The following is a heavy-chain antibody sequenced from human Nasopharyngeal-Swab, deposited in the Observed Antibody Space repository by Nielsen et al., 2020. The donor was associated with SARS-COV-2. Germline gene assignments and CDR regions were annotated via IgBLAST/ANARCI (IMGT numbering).Heavy chain of an antibody. CDR3: ARASGYDFGYYYGMDV. CDR1: GFTFSSYS. CDR2: ISSSSSYI. Sequence: GGSLRLSCAASGFTFSSYSMIWVRQAPGKGLEWVSSISSSSSYIYYADSVKGRFTISRDNAKNSLYLQMNSLRAEDTAVYYCARASGYDFGYYYGMDVWGQGTTVTVSS. J-gene: IGHJ6*02. V-gene: IGHV3-21*01. D-gene: IGHD5-12*01.